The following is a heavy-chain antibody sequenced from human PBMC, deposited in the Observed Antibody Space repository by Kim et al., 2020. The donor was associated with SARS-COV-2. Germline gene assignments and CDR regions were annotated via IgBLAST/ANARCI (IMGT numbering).Heavy chain of an antibody. D-gene: IGHD6-19*01. J-gene: IGHJ4*02. V-gene: IGHV3-73*01. CDR2: AT. CDR3: TSSIYTSGDY. Sequence: ATAYTASVKVRFTISRDESKNPAYLQMNSLETEDTAVYYCTSSIYTSGDYWGQGTLVTVSS.